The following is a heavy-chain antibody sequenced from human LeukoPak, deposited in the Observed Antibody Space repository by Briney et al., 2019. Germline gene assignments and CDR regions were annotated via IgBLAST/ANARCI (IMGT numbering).Heavy chain of an antibody. CDR3: AYGPRFSYYYYYMDV. Sequence: PGGSLRLSCAASGFTFRSYWMHWVRQAPGKGLVWVSRINTDGSSTNYADSVKGRFTISRDNAKNTLYLQMNSLRAEDTAVYYCAYGPRFSYYYYYMDVWGKGTTVTVSS. D-gene: IGHD3-3*01. CDR2: INTDGSST. V-gene: IGHV3-74*01. J-gene: IGHJ6*03. CDR1: GFTFRSYW.